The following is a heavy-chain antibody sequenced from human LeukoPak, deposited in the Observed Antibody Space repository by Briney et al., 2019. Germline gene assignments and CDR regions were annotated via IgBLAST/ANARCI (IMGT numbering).Heavy chain of an antibody. CDR3: ATNVLLWFGEWYYFDY. CDR1: GFTFSSYG. V-gene: IGHV3-30*03. Sequence: GGSLRLSCAASGFTFSSYGMHWVRQAPGKGLEWVAVISYDGSNKYYADSVKGRFTISRDNSKNTLYLQMNSLRAEDTAVYYCATNVLLWFGEWYYFDYWGQGTLVTVSS. D-gene: IGHD3-10*01. J-gene: IGHJ4*02. CDR2: ISYDGSNK.